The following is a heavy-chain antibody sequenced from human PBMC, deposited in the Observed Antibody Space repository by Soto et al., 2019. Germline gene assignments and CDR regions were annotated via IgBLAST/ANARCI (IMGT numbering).Heavy chain of an antibody. CDR1: GDSVSSNSAA. J-gene: IGHJ4*02. D-gene: IGHD6-19*01. V-gene: IGHV6-1*01. Sequence: SQTLSLPCAISGDSVSSNSAAWNWIRQSPSRGLEWLGRTYYRSKWYNDYAVSVKSRITINPDTSKNQFSLQLNSVTPEDTAVYYCARERPPTTDSGRCFDYWGQGTLVTVSS. CDR3: ARERPPTTDSGRCFDY. CDR2: TYYRSKWYN.